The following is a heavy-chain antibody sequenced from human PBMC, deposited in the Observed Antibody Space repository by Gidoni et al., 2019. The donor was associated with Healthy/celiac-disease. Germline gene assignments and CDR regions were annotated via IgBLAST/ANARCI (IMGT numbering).Heavy chain of an antibody. CDR2: ISSSGGTI. D-gene: IGHD1-26*01. CDR1: GFTFSSYV. CDR3: ARVFLSEGAGDLGFYWYFDL. V-gene: IGHV3-48*03. Sequence: EVQLVESGGGLVQPGGSLRLSCAASGFTFSSYVLNWVRQAPGKGLEWVSYISSSGGTIYYADSVKGRFTISRDNAKNSLYLQMNSLRAEDTAVYYCARVFLSEGAGDLGFYWYFDLWGRGTLVTVSS. J-gene: IGHJ2*01.